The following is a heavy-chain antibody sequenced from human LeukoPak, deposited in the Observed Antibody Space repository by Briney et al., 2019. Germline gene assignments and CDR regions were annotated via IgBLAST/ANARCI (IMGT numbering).Heavy chain of an antibody. CDR3: ARGMVDTPDDY. CDR1: GYTFTSYG. V-gene: IGHV1-2*02. Sequence: ASVKVSCKASGYTFTSYGISWVRQAPGQGLEWMGWINPNSGGTNYAQKFQGRVTMTRDTSISTAYMELSRLRSDDTAVYYCARGMVDTPDDYWGQGTLVTVSS. D-gene: IGHD5-18*01. J-gene: IGHJ4*02. CDR2: INPNSGGT.